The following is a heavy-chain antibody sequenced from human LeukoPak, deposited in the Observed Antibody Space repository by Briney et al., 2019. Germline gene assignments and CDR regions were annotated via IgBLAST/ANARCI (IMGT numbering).Heavy chain of an antibody. CDR2: ISSSGSTI. J-gene: IGHJ4*02. Sequence: GGSLRLSCAASGFTFSDYEINWVRQAPGKGLEWVSYISSSGSTIYYADSVKGRFTISRDNAKNSLFLQMNSLRAEDTAVYYCARVFRIAVPVTDYWGQGTLVTVSS. CDR1: GFTFSDYE. V-gene: IGHV3-48*03. CDR3: ARVFRIAVPVTDY. D-gene: IGHD6-19*01.